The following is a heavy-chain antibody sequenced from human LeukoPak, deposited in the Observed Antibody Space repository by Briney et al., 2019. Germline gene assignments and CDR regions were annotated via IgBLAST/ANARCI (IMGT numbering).Heavy chain of an antibody. CDR3: ARDYGPIAAAGGDC. CDR2: INPNSGGT. V-gene: IGHV1-2*02. Sequence: ASVKVSCKASGYTFTGYYMHWVRQAPGQGLEWMGWINPNSGGTNYAQKFQGRVTMTRDTSISTAYMELSRLRSDDTAVYYCARDYGPIAAAGGDCWGQGTLVTVSS. CDR1: GYTFTGYY. D-gene: IGHD6-13*01. J-gene: IGHJ4*02.